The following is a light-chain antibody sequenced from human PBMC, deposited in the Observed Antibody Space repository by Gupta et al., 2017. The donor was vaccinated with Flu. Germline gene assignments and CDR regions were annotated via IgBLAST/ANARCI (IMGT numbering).Light chain of an antibody. CDR1: QSGSGWS. Sequence: CTLSVSVGDRFSITCRPTQSGSGWSSDVCSAERRKRIEAIRDGVSSRASGIPDRFSGSGSGTDFTLTISRLEPEDFAVYFCDHYDSSELTFGRGTKVEIK. V-gene: IGKV3-20*01. CDR3: DHYDSSELT. J-gene: IGKJ4*01. CDR2: GVS.